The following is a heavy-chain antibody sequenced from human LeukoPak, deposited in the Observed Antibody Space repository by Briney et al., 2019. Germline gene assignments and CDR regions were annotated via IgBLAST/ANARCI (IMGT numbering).Heavy chain of an antibody. J-gene: IGHJ4*02. D-gene: IGHD2-2*01. CDR3: ASAYCSSTSCNDY. V-gene: IGHV1-69*04. CDR2: IIPILGIA. Sequence: GASVKVSCKASGGTFSSYAISWVRQAPGQGLEWMGRIIPILGIANYAQKFQGRVAITADKSTSTAYMELSSLRSEDTAVYYCASAYCSSTSCNDYWGQGTLVTVSS. CDR1: GGTFSSYA.